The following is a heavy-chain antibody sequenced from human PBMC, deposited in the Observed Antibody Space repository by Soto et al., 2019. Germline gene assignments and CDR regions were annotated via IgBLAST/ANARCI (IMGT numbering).Heavy chain of an antibody. V-gene: IGHV3-48*02. CDR1: GFTFSSYS. J-gene: IGHJ6*02. CDR2: ISSSSSTI. Sequence: PGGSLRLSCAASGFTFSSYSMNWVRQAPGKGLEWVSYISSSSSTIYYADSVKGRFTISRDNAKNSLYLQMNSLRDEDTAVYYCARDGPRRPDYYYGMDVWGQGTTVTVSS. CDR3: ARDGPRRPDYYYGMDV. D-gene: IGHD6-6*01.